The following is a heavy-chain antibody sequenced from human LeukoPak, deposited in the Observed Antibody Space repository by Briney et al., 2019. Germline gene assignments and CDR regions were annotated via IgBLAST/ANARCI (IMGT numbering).Heavy chain of an antibody. J-gene: IGHJ4*02. D-gene: IGHD2-21*01. V-gene: IGHV1-46*01. CDR2: INPSGGST. Sequence: ASVKVFCKASRYTFTSYYIHWVRQAPGQGLEWMGIINPSGGSTSYAQKFQGRVTMTRDTSTNTVYMDLSSLRSEDTAVYYCARGRDVVHFDYWGQGTLVTVSS. CDR1: RYTFTSYY. CDR3: ARGRDVVHFDY.